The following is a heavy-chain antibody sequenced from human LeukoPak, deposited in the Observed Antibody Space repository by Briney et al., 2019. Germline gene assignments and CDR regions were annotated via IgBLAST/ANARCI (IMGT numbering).Heavy chain of an antibody. Sequence: GGPLRLSCAASGFTVSSNYMSWVRQAPGKGLEWVSVIYSGGSTYYADSVKGRFTISRDNSKNTLYLQMNSLRAEDTAVYYCARDGAGTTGWYFDLWGRGTLVTVSS. CDR1: GFTVSSNY. V-gene: IGHV3-53*01. D-gene: IGHD6-19*01. CDR3: ARDGAGTTGWYFDL. CDR2: IYSGGST. J-gene: IGHJ2*01.